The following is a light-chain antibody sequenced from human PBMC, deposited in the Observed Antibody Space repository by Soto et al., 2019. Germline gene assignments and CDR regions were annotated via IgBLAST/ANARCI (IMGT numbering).Light chain of an antibody. J-gene: IGKJ4*01. Sequence: EVVMTQSPATLSVSPGERVTLSCRASHNINSNLAWYQQKPGQAPRLLIYGASTRATGIPARFSGSGSGTEFTLTISSLQSEDFAVYYCQQCKNWPPLTFGGGTKVEIK. V-gene: IGKV3-15*01. CDR3: QQCKNWPPLT. CDR2: GAS. CDR1: HNINSN.